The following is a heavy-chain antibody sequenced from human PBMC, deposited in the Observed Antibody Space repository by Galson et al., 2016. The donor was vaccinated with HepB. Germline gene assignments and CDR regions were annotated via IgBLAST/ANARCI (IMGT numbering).Heavy chain of an antibody. CDR1: GYTFSSYP. CDR3: ARDKERWVRYNYYFGMDV. CDR2: ITPDNGNT. V-gene: IGHV1-46*01. J-gene: IGHJ6*02. Sequence: SVKVSCKASGYTFSSYPIHWVRQAPGQGLEWMGIITPDNGNTVYAQKFQGSVTMTSDTSTSTVYMEVSSLRSEHTAVYYCARDKERWVRYNYYFGMDVWGQGTTVTVSS. D-gene: IGHD3-9*01.